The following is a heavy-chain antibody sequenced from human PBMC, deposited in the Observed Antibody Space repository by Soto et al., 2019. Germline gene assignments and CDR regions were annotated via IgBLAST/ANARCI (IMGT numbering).Heavy chain of an antibody. CDR1: GFTFSSYE. Sequence: GGSLRLSCAASGFTFSSYEMNWVRQAPGKGLEWVSYISSSGSTIYYADSVKGRFTISRDNAKNSLYLQMNSLRAEDTAVYYCASRAWELGFSFDYWGQGTLVTVSS. CDR3: ASRAWELGFSFDY. D-gene: IGHD1-26*01. CDR2: ISSSGSTI. V-gene: IGHV3-48*03. J-gene: IGHJ4*02.